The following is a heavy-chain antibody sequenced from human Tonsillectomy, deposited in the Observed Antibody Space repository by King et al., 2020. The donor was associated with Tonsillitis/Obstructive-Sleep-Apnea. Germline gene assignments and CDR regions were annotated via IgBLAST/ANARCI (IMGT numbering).Heavy chain of an antibody. CDR3: ARVGADSSGWDPGAFDI. J-gene: IGHJ3*02. CDR1: GFTFSSYD. D-gene: IGHD6-19*01. Sequence: QLVQSGGGLVQPGGSLRLSCAASGFTFSSYDMHWVRQATGKGLEWVSAIGTAGDTYYPGSVKGRFTISSENAKNSLYLQMNSLRAGDTAVYYCARVGADSSGWDPGAFDIWGQGTMVTVSS. CDR2: IGTAGDT. V-gene: IGHV3-13*04.